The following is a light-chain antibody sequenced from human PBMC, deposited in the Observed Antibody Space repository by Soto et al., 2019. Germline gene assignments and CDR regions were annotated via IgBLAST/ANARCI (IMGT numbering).Light chain of an antibody. Sequence: QSALTQPASVSGSPGQSITISCTGTSSDVGGYRLVSWYQQHPRKAPKLIIYEDSERPSGVSLLFSASKSGNTASLTISGLQAEDEANYYCCSFAGGSTYVFGSGTKVTVL. CDR3: CSFAGGSTYV. V-gene: IGLV2-23*01. CDR1: SSDVGGYRL. CDR2: EDS. J-gene: IGLJ1*01.